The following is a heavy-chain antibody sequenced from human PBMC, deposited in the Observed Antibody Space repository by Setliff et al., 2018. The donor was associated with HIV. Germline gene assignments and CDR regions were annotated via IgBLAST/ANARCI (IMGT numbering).Heavy chain of an antibody. CDR2: IDWDDDK. CDR1: GFSLSTSGMC. J-gene: IGHJ6*02. CDR3: ARIPGAHYYYYGMDV. D-gene: IGHD7-27*01. V-gene: IGHV2-70*11. Sequence: SGPTREPTQTLKLTCTFSGFSLSTSGMCVSWIRQPPGKALEWLARIDWDDDKYYSTCLKTRLTISKETSKNQVVLTMTNMDPVATATYYCARIPGAHYYYYGMDVWGQGTTVTVSS.